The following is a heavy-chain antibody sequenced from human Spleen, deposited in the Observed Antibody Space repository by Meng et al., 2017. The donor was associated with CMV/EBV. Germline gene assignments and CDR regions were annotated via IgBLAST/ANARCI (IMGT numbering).Heavy chain of an antibody. CDR3: ARAIPHALWFDP. CDR2: IQIEDDIT. V-gene: IGHV1-46*01. Sequence: CQASGYAFTSHYIHWVRQAPGQGLEWLGIIQIEDDITTYARAYQGRVAMASDTSTSTVHMELSSLTSEDTAVYYCARAIPHALWFDPWGQGTLVTVSS. CDR1: GYAFTSHY. J-gene: IGHJ5*02. D-gene: IGHD1-14*01.